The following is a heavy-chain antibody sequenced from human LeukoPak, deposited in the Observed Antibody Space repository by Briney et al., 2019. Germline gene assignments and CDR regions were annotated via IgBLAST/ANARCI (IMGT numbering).Heavy chain of an antibody. CDR3: ARGSTAAAGRVDP. V-gene: IGHV3-30-3*01. CDR1: GFTFSSYA. J-gene: IGHJ5*02. D-gene: IGHD6-13*01. CDR2: ISYDGSNK. Sequence: GGSLRLSCAASGFTFSSYAMHWVRQAPGKGLEWVAVISYDGSNKYYADSVKGRFTISRDNSKNTLYLQMNSLRAEDTAVYYCARGSTAAAGRVDPWGQGTLVTVSS.